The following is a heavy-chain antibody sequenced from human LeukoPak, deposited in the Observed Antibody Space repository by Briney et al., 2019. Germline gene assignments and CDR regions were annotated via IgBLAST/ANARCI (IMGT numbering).Heavy chain of an antibody. CDR2: VWYDGSSK. CDR3: ARGFVLGAAKNYFDY. CDR1: GFTFSSYG. V-gene: IGHV3-33*01. D-gene: IGHD2-21*02. J-gene: IGHJ4*02. Sequence: PGGSLRLSCAASGFTFSSYGMHWVRQAPGKGLEWVALVWYDGSSKYYADSVKGRFTISRDNSKNTLYLQMNSLRAEDTAVYYCARGFVLGAAKNYFDYWGQGALVTVSS.